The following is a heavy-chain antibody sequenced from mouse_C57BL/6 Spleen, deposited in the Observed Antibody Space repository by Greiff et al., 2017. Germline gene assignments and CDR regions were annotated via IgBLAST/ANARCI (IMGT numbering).Heavy chain of an antibody. J-gene: IGHJ4*01. V-gene: IGHV5-17*01. CDR3: ARPTVVAPYAMDY. CDR1: GFTFSDYG. Sequence: EVHLVESGGGLVKPGGSLKLSCAASGFTFSDYGMHWVRQAPEKGLEWVAYISSGSSTIYYADTVKGRFTISRDNAKNTLFLQMTSLRSEDTAMYYCARPTVVAPYAMDYWGQGTSVTVSS. D-gene: IGHD1-1*01. CDR2: ISSGSSTI.